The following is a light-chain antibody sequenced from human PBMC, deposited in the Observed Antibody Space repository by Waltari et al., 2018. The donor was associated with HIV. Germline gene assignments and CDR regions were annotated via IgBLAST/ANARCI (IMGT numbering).Light chain of an antibody. CDR2: DAS. CDR1: QSVSSY. CDR3: QQRSNWPPKHT. V-gene: IGKV3-11*01. Sequence: EIVLTQSPATLSLSPGERATLSCRASQSVSSYLAWYQQKPGQAPRLLIYDASNRATGIPARFSGSGSGTDFTLTISSLEPEDCAVYYCQQRSNWPPKHTFGQGTKLEIK. J-gene: IGKJ2*01.